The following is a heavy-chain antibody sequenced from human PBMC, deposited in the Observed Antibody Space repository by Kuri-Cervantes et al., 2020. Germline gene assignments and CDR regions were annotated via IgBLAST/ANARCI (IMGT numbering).Heavy chain of an antibody. V-gene: IGHV4-34*01. CDR1: GGSFSGYY. CDR2: INHSGST. CDR3: ARDPLAVAASGARYYYYMDV. Sequence: GSLRLSCAVYGGSFSGYYWSWIRQPPGKGLEWIGEINHSGSTNYNPSLKSRVTISVDKSKNQFSLKLSSVTAADTAVYYCARDPLAVAASGARYYYYMDVWGKGTTVTVSS. J-gene: IGHJ6*03. D-gene: IGHD6-19*01.